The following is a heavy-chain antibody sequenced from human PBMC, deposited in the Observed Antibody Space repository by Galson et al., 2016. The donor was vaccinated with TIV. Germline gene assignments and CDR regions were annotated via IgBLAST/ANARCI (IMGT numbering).Heavy chain of an antibody. CDR2: FDPEVQKT. D-gene: IGHD2/OR15-2a*01. J-gene: IGHJ5*02. V-gene: IGHV1-24*01. CDR3: ATVAWFPGLSLDT. Sequence: SVKVSCKVSGDSLTDLVIHWVRQAPGKGLEWVGGFDPEVQKTIYAQNFQGRVTLTADTSIDTAYMKLGSLRFEDTAVYFRATVAWFPGLSLDTWGQGTLVTVSS. CDR1: GDSLTDLV.